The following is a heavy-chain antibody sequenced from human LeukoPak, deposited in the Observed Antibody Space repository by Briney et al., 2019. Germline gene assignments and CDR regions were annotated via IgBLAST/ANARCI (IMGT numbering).Heavy chain of an antibody. CDR2: ISDSGGGS. Sequence: PGGSLRLSCAASGFTFSRHDMNWIRQAPVKGLEWVSVISDSGGGSNYADSVKGRFTISRDNSKNTLYVQMNSLRAEDTAVYYCAKWAPLGVSYWDCWGQGTLVTVSS. CDR1: GFTFSRHD. J-gene: IGHJ4*02. CDR3: AKWAPLGVSYWDC. D-gene: IGHD3-16*01. V-gene: IGHV3-23*01.